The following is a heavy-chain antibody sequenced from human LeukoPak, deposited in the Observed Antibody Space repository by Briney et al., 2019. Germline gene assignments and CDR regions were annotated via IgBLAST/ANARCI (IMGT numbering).Heavy chain of an antibody. CDR3: ARGQPGVAAAGNLDY. D-gene: IGHD6-13*01. Sequence: PGRSLRLSCAASGFTFSSYGMHWVRQAPGKGLEWVAVISYDGSNKYYADSVKGRFTISRDKSKNTLYLQMNSLRAEDTAVYHCARGQPGVAAAGNLDYWGQGTLVTVSS. J-gene: IGHJ4*02. CDR1: GFTFSSYG. V-gene: IGHV3-30*03. CDR2: ISYDGSNK.